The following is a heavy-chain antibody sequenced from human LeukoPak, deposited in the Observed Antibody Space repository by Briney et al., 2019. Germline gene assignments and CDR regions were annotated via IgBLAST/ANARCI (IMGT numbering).Heavy chain of an antibody. D-gene: IGHD1-14*01. CDR3: ARTLGLHEEPDY. V-gene: IGHV3-21*01. Sequence: GGSLRLSCAASGFTFSSYSMNWVRQAPGKGLEWVSSISSSSSYIYYADSVKGRFTISRDNAKNSLYLQMHSLRAEDTAVYYCARTLGLHEEPDYWGQGTLVTVSS. J-gene: IGHJ4*02. CDR1: GFTFSSYS. CDR2: ISSSSSYI.